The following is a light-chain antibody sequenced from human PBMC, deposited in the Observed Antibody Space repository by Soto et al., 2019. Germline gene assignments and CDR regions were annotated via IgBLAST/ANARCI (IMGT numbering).Light chain of an antibody. CDR3: QQSHSTVA. CDR1: QSVSSNY. J-gene: IGKJ5*01. Sequence: PGERVTLSCRASQSVSSNYLNWSQHRPGQAPRLLFYGASTRATGIPSRFSGSRSGTDFTLTISGLQPEDFATYYCQQSHSTVAFGQGTRLEIK. CDR2: GAS. V-gene: IGKV3D-7*01.